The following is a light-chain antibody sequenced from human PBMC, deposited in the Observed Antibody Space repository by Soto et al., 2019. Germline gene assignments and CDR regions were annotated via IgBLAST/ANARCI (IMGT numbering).Light chain of an antibody. CDR3: AVWDNSLNGVA. V-gene: IGLV1-47*01. Sequence: QSVLTQTPSASGTPGQSVTISCSGSNSNMGRNYVYWYQQVPGTAPKLLMYRNDVRPSGVPDRFTGSKSGTSASLAISGLRSEDEADSYCAVWDNSLNGVAFGGGTKVTVL. CDR1: NSNMGRNY. J-gene: IGLJ2*01. CDR2: RND.